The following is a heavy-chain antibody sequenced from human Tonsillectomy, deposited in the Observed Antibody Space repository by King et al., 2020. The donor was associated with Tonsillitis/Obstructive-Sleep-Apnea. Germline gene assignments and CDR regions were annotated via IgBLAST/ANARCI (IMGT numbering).Heavy chain of an antibody. CDR2: IYWDDDK. CDR1: GFSLSTSGVG. V-gene: IGHV2-5*02. Sequence: VTLKESGPTLVKPTQTLTLTCTFSGFSLSTSGVGVGWIRRPPGKALEWLALIYWDDDKRYSPSLKNRLTITKDTSKNQVILTMTNMDPVDTATYYCAHGAVAGHGVDAFDIWGQGTMVTVSS. J-gene: IGHJ3*02. D-gene: IGHD6-19*01. CDR3: AHGAVAGHGVDAFDI.